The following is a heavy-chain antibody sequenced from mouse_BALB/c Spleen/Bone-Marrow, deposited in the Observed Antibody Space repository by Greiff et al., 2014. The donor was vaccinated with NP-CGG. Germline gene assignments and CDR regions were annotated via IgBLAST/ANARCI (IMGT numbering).Heavy chain of an antibody. V-gene: IGHV2-9*02. D-gene: IGHD1-2*01. CDR1: GFSLTNYG. J-gene: IGHJ4*01. CDR2: IWADGST. Sequence: VQRVESGPGLVAPSQSLSITCTVSGFSLTNYGVHWVRQPPGKDLEWLGVIWADGSTNYNSALMSRLSISKDNSKSQVFFKMNSLQTDDTAMYYCARITTATGAMDYWGQGTSVTVSS. CDR3: ARITTATGAMDY.